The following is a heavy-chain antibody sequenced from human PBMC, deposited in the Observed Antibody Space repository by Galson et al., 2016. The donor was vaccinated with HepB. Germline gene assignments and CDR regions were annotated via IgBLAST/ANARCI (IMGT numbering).Heavy chain of an antibody. D-gene: IGHD3-16*01. Sequence: SLRLSCAASGFTFSKYWMRWVRQAPGKRLEWVANIKQDGSEKDYVDSVKGRFTISRDNAKNSLYLQMNSLRAEDTAVYYCVREDVGGFDPWGQGTLVTVSS. CDR3: VREDVGGFDP. CDR1: GFTFSKYW. J-gene: IGHJ5*02. CDR2: IKQDGSEK. V-gene: IGHV3-7*01.